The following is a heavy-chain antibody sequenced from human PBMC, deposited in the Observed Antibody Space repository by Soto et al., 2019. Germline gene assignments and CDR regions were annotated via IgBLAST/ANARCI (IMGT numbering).Heavy chain of an antibody. V-gene: IGHV3-30-3*01. J-gene: IGHJ6*02. D-gene: IGHD6-13*01. Sequence: QVQLVESGGGVVQPGRSLRLCCAASGFTFSSYAMHWVRQAPGKGLEWVAVISYDGSNKYYADSVKGRFTISRDNSKNTLYLQMNSLRAEDTAVYYCASSPPDSSSWGQYYYYGMDVWGQGTTVTVSS. CDR1: GFTFSSYA. CDR2: ISYDGSNK. CDR3: ASSPPDSSSWGQYYYYGMDV.